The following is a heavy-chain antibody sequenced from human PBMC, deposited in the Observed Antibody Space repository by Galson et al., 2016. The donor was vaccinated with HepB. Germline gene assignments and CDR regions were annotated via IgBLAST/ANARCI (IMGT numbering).Heavy chain of an antibody. J-gene: IGHJ4*02. D-gene: IGHD2/OR15-2a*01. CDR2: DSMDGRRK. CDR1: GFTFSNYG. V-gene: IGHV3-30*18. CDR3: AKRHEYCPAVGCSVDY. Sequence: SLRLSCAASGFTFSNYGMHWVRQAPAKGLEWVAADSMDGRRKFYADSVKGLFTISRDNSNNMLFLQMSSLRADDTAVYYCAKRHEYCPAVGCSVDYWGQGTLVSVSS.